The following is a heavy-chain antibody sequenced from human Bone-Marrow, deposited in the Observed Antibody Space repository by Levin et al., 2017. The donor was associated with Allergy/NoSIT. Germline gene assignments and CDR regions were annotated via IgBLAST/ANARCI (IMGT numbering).Heavy chain of an antibody. V-gene: IGHV3-48*01. CDR1: GFGFSSYG. D-gene: IGHD5-18*01. CDR2: IVASTDAT. CDR3: AAGRGYSYDNYYDYMDV. J-gene: IGHJ6*03. Sequence: GGSLRLSCEASGFGFSSYGVNWVRQAPGQGLEWISSIVASTDATHYADSVKGRFTISRDNAKNSLYLQMNSLRAEDTAVYYCAAGRGYSYDNYYDYMDVWGKGTTVTVSS.